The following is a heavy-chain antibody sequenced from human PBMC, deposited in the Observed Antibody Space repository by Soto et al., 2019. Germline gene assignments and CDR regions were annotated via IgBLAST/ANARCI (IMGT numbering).Heavy chain of an antibody. CDR3: ARVYYYDSSGYDNDAFDI. CDR1: GFTFSSYG. D-gene: IGHD3-22*01. J-gene: IGHJ3*02. V-gene: IGHV3-33*01. Sequence: GGSLRLSCAASGFTFSSYGMHWVRQAPGKGLEWVAVIWYDGSNKYYADSVKGRFTISRDNSKNTLYLQMNSLRAEDTAVYYCARVYYYDSSGYDNDAFDIWGQGTMVTVSS. CDR2: IWYDGSNK.